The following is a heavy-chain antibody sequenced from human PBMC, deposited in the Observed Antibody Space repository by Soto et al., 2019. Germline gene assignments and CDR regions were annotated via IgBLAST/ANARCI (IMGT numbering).Heavy chain of an antibody. CDR1: GFTFSSYA. V-gene: IGHV3-23*01. CDR3: AKGYYDSSPNWFDP. CDR2: ISGSGGST. J-gene: IGHJ5*02. Sequence: GALRLSGAASGFTFSSYAMSWVRQAPGKGLEWVSAISGSGGSTYYADSVKGRFTISRDNSKNTLYLQMNSLRAEDTAVYYCAKGYYDSSPNWFDPWGQGTLVTVSS. D-gene: IGHD3-22*01.